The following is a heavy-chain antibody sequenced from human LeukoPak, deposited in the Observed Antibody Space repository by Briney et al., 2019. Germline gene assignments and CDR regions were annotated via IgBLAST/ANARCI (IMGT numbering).Heavy chain of an antibody. D-gene: IGHD6-19*01. V-gene: IGHV3-23*01. J-gene: IGHJ6*02. CDR3: ARDSSSGWYEGYYYYGMDV. CDR1: GFTFSSYA. CDR2: ISGSGGST. Sequence: GGSLRLSCAASGFTFSSYAMSWVRQAPGKGLEWVSAISGSGGSTYYADSVKGRFTISRDNSKNTLYLQMNSLRAEDTAVYYCARDSSSGWYEGYYYYGMDVWGQGTTVTVSS.